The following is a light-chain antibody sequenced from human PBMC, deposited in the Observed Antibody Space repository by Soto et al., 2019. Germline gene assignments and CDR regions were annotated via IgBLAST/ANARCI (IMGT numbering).Light chain of an antibody. J-gene: IGKJ1*01. CDR3: QQYNIWPET. CDR1: QSVSSN. CDR2: GAS. V-gene: IGKV3-15*01. Sequence: EIVMTQSPATLSVSPGERATLSCRASQSVSSNLAWYQQKPGQAPRLLIYGASTRATDVPARFSGSGSGTEFTLTIRSLQSEDFAVYYCQQYNIWPETFGQGPKVEIK.